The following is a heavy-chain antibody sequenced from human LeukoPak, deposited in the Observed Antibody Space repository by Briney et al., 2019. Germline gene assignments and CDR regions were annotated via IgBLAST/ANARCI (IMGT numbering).Heavy chain of an antibody. D-gene: IGHD3-16*01. CDR1: GFTFSSYG. CDR2: ISYDGSNK. V-gene: IGHV3-30*19. Sequence: PGRSLRLSCASSGFTFSSYGMHWVREAPGKGLEWVAVISYDGSNKYYADSVKGRFTISRDNSKNTLYLQMNSLRAEDTAVYYCARDDGSYVPFDYWGQGTLVTVCS. CDR3: ARDDGSYVPFDY. J-gene: IGHJ4*02.